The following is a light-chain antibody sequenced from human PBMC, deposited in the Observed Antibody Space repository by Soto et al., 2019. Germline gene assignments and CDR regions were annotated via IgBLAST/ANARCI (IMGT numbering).Light chain of an antibody. Sequence: DIQLTQSPSFLSASVGDRVTITCRASQGISSYLAWYQQKPGQAPKLLIYVASTLQSGVPPRFSGRGSGTEFTLTISSLQPDDFATYYCQQLNSYPITFGQGTRLEMK. CDR3: QQLNSYPIT. V-gene: IGKV1-9*01. CDR2: VAS. CDR1: QGISSY. J-gene: IGKJ5*01.